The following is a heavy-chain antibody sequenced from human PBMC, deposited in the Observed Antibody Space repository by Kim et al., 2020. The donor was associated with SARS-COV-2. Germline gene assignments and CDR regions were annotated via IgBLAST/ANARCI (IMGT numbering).Heavy chain of an antibody. J-gene: IGHJ4*02. V-gene: IGHV4-31*03. CDR2: IYDSGNT. D-gene: IGHD3-10*01. CDR1: GGSISNGGYY. Sequence: SETLSLTCSVSGGSISNGGYYWNWIRLQPGKGLEWIGNIYDSGNTYYNPSLKSRVTISVDTSENHFSLKLSSVTAADTAVYYCARGWAYGSKYYDGGGYFTSWGQGTLVTVSS. CDR3: ARGWAYGSKYYDGGGYFTS.